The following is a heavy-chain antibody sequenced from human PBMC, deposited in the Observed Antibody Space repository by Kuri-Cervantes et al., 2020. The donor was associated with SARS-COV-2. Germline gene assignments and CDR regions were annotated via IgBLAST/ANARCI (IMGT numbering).Heavy chain of an antibody. CDR3: ARDSNSPQLYYYYYMDV. CDR1: GYTFTGYY. J-gene: IGHJ6*03. CDR2: IIPILGTA. Sequence: SVKVSCKASGYTFTGYYMHWVRQAPGQGLEWMGRIIPILGTANYAQKFQGRVTITADKSTSTAYMELSSLRSEDTVVYYCARDSNSPQLYYYYYMDVWGKGTTVTVSS. D-gene: IGHD6-6*01. V-gene: IGHV1-69*08.